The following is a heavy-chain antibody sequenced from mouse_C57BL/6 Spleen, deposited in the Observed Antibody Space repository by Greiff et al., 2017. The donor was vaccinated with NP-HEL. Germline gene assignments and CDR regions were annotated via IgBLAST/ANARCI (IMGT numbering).Heavy chain of an antibody. CDR3: ARDGDGYYVGYFDV. CDR1: GYSITSGYD. V-gene: IGHV3-1*01. Sequence: EVQLQQSGPGMVKPSQSLSLTCTVTGYSITSGYDWHWIRHFPGNKLEWMGYISYSGSTNYNPSLKSRISITHDTSKNHFFLKLNSVTTEDTATYYCARDGDGYYVGYFDVWGTGTTVTVSS. J-gene: IGHJ1*03. CDR2: ISYSGST. D-gene: IGHD2-3*01.